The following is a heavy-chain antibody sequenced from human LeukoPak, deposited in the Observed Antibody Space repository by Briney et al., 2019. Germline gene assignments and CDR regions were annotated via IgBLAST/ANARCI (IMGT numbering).Heavy chain of an antibody. Sequence: SVKVSCKASGGTFSSYTISWVRQAPGQGLEWMGRIIPILGIANYAQKFQGRVTITADKSTSTAYRELSSLRSEDTAVYYCARGLMADAFDIWGQGTMVTVSS. CDR2: IIPILGIA. D-gene: IGHD2-8*01. J-gene: IGHJ3*02. CDR1: GGTFSSYT. V-gene: IGHV1-69*02. CDR3: ARGLMADAFDI.